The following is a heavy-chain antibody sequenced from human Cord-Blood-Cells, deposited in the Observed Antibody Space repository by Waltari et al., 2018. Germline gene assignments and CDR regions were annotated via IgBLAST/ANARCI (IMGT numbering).Heavy chain of an antibody. V-gene: IGHV4-39*01. J-gene: IGHJ4*02. CDR2: IYYSGST. Sequence: QLQLQESGPGLVKPSETLSLTCTVSGGSISSSSYYWGWIRQPPGKGLEWIGSIYYSGSTSYNPSLKSRVTISVDTSKNQFSLKLSSVTAADTAVYYCARPYSSSWYYFDYWGQGTLVTVSS. D-gene: IGHD6-13*01. CDR1: GGSISSSSYY. CDR3: ARPYSSSWYYFDY.